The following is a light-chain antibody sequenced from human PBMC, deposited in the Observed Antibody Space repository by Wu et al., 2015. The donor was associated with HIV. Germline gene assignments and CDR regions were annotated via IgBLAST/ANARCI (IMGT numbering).Light chain of an antibody. CDR3: QHYYSYSYT. CDR2: AAS. Sequence: IQMTQSPSSLSASVGDRVTITCRASQDLSNYLAWYQQKPGKAPKLLIYAASTLQSGVPSRFSGSGSGTDFTLNISCLQSEDFATYYCQHYYSYSYTFGQGTKLESK. CDR1: QDLSNY. J-gene: IGKJ2*01. V-gene: IGKV1-8*01.